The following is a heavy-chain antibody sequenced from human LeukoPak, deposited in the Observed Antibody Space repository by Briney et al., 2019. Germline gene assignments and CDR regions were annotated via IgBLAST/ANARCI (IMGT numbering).Heavy chain of an antibody. Sequence: GGSLRLSCAASGFTVRSNYMSWVRQAPGKGLEWVSTIYSGGSTYYADSVKGRFTISRDKSKNTLYLQMNSLRVEDTAVYYCARNYYPYAFDIWGQGTMVTVSS. J-gene: IGHJ3*02. V-gene: IGHV3-53*01. CDR2: IYSGGST. CDR1: GFTVRSNY. D-gene: IGHD3-10*01. CDR3: ARNYYPYAFDI.